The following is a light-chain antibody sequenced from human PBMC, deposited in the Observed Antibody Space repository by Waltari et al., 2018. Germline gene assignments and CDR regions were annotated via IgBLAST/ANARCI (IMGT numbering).Light chain of an antibody. V-gene: IGKV3-20*01. Sequence: IVLTQSPGTLSLSPGERAPLSCRASQSVGKYLAWYQQKPGQAPRLLIYDASTRATGIPDRFSGSGSGTDFSLTISRLEPEDFAVYYCQKYVNLPATFGQGTKVEI. CDR2: DAS. CDR1: QSVGKY. CDR3: QKYVNLPAT. J-gene: IGKJ1*01.